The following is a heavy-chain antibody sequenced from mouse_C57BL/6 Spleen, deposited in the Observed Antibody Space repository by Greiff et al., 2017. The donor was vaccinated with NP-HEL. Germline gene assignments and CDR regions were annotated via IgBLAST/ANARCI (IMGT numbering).Heavy chain of an antibody. V-gene: IGHV1-69*01. J-gene: IGHJ2*01. CDR3: ARLGYYGSGDY. CDR2: IDPSDSYT. D-gene: IGHD1-1*01. CDR1: GYTFTSYW. Sequence: VQLQQPGAELVMPGASVKLSCKASGYTFTSYWMHWVKQRPGQGLEWIGEIDPSDSYTNYNQKFKGKSTLTVDKSSSTAYMQLSSLTSEDSAVYYCARLGYYGSGDYWGQGTTLTVSS.